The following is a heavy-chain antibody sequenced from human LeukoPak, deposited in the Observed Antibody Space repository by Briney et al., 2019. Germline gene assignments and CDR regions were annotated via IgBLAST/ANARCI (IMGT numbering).Heavy chain of an antibody. D-gene: IGHD3-22*01. CDR1: GGSISSYY. V-gene: IGHV4-59*08. CDR2: IYYSGST. Sequence: PSETLSLTCTVSGGSISSYYWSWIRQTPGKGLEWIGYIYYSGSTNYNPSLKSRVNISVDTSKNQFSLKLSSVTAADTALYYCARGGYGEYYYDSSGYYLFDYWGQGTLVTVSS. J-gene: IGHJ4*02. CDR3: ARGGYGEYYYDSSGYYLFDY.